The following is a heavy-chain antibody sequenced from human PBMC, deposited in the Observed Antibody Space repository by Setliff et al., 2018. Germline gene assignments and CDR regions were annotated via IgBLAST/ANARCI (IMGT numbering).Heavy chain of an antibody. D-gene: IGHD3-3*01. CDR1: GGSITRSNW. V-gene: IGHV4-4*02. CDR2: IYHSGST. J-gene: IGHJ3*02. CDR3: ARERVEWLSHDAFDI. Sequence: SETLSLTCAVSGGSITRSNWWSWVRQSPGKGLEWIGEIYHSGSTNYNPSLKSRVTISVDKSKNQFSLKLSSVTAADTAVYYCARERVEWLSHDAFDIWGQGTMVTVSS.